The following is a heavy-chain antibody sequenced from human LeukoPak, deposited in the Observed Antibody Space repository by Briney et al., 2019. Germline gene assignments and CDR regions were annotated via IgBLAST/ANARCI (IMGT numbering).Heavy chain of an antibody. D-gene: IGHD2-15*01. V-gene: IGHV3-33*01. CDR1: GFTFSSYG. Sequence: PGRSLRLSCAASGFTFSSYGMHWVRQAPGKGLEWVAVIWYDGSNKYYADSVKGRFTISRDNSKNTLYLQMNSLRAEDAAVYYRARDGYCSGGSCRRGGWFDPWGQGTLVTVSS. CDR3: ARDGYCSGGSCRRGGWFDP. CDR2: IWYDGSNK. J-gene: IGHJ5*02.